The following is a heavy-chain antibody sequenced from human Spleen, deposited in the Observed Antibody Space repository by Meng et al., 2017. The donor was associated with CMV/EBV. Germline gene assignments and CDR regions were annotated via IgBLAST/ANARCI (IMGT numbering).Heavy chain of an antibody. CDR2: IYYSGST. CDR3: ARVLGNNWFDP. V-gene: IGHV4-61*01. J-gene: IGHJ5*02. Sequence: CPFSGGSVSSGSYYWSWIRQPPGKGLEWIGYIYYSGSTNYNPSLKSRVTISVDTSKNQFSLKLSSVTAADTAVYYCARVLGNNWFDPWGQGTLVTVSS. D-gene: IGHD7-27*01. CDR1: GGSVSSGSYY.